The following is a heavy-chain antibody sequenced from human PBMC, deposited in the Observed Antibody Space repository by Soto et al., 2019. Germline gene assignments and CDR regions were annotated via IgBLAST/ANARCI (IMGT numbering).Heavy chain of an antibody. Sequence: SVKVSCKASGGTFSSYTISLVRQAPGQGLEWMGRIIPILGIANYAQKFQGRVTITRDTSASTAYMELSSLRSEDTAVYYCARARDFWSGYYTAGPLNYYYYGMEVWGQGTTVTVSS. CDR2: IIPILGIA. CDR3: ARARDFWSGYYTAGPLNYYYYGMEV. V-gene: IGHV1-69*02. J-gene: IGHJ6*02. CDR1: GGTFSSYT. D-gene: IGHD3-3*01.